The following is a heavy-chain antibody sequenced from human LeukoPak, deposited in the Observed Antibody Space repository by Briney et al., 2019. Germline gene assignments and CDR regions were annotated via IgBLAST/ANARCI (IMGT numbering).Heavy chain of an antibody. CDR3: ARDLTTGTTGNLDY. CDR2: INPNSGGT. Sequence: ASVSVSCKASGYTFTGYYMDWVRQAPGQGGERMGWINPNSGGTNYAQTFQGRVTMTSDTSISTAYMELSRLRSDDTAVYYCARDLTTGTTGNLDYWGQGTLVTVSS. J-gene: IGHJ4*02. D-gene: IGHD1-1*01. CDR1: GYTFTGYY. V-gene: IGHV1-2*02.